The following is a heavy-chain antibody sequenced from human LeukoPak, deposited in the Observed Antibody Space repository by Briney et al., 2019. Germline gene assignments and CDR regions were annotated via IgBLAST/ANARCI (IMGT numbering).Heavy chain of an antibody. D-gene: IGHD6-13*01. Sequence: SETLSLTCTVSGGSISSSSYCWGWIRQPPGKGLEWIGSIYYSGSTYYNPSLKSRVTISVDTSKNQFSLKLSSVTAADTAVYYCARHVGSSGWYKYFDLWGRGTLVTVSS. V-gene: IGHV4-39*01. CDR3: ARHVGSSGWYKYFDL. CDR2: IYYSGST. J-gene: IGHJ2*01. CDR1: GGSISSSSYC.